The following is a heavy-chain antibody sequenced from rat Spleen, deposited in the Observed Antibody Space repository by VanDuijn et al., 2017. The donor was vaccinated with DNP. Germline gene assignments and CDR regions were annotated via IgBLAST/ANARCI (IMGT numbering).Heavy chain of an antibody. J-gene: IGHJ2*01. V-gene: IGHV2S12*01. D-gene: IGHD1-7*01. CDR2: LSSGGRT. Sequence: QVQLKESGPGLVQPSQTLSLTCTVSGLSLARFGVSWVRQPPGKGLEWIGALSSGGRTYYNSALKSRLSISRDTSKSQVFLKMNSLQTEDTAIYFCTKDHYGYNFDYWGQGVMVTVSS. CDR1: GLSLARFG. CDR3: TKDHYGYNFDY.